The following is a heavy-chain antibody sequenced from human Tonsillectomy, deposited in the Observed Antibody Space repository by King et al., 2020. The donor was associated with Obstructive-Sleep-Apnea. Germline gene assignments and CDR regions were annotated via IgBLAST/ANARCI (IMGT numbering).Heavy chain of an antibody. CDR2: IYPGDSDT. D-gene: IGHD6-13*01. CDR1: GYRFSSQW. V-gene: IGHV5-51*01. Sequence: VQLVESGAEVKKPGESLKISCKGSGYRFSSQWIGWVRQMPGKGLEWMGIIYPGDSDTRYSPSFQGQVTISADKSISTAYLQWSSLKASDTAMYYCARLVSPLAARPTWGWLEPWGQGTLVTVSS. J-gene: IGHJ5*02. CDR3: ARLVSPLAARPTWGWLEP.